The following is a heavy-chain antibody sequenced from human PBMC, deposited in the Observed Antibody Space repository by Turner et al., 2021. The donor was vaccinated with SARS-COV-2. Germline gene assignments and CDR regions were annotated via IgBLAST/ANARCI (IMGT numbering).Heavy chain of an antibody. CDR3: ARDEEGIAAAYYYAMDV. CDR2: IIPILGIT. D-gene: IGHD6-13*01. V-gene: IGHV1-69*08. CDR1: GGTFSTYT. Sequence: QVQLVQSGAEVTKPGSSVKVSCKASGGTFSTYTISWVRPAPGQGLEWMGRIIPILGITTYAQKFQGRVTITADKSTSTAYMELSSLRSEDTAVYYCARDEEGIAAAYYYAMDVWGQGTTVTVSS. J-gene: IGHJ6*02.